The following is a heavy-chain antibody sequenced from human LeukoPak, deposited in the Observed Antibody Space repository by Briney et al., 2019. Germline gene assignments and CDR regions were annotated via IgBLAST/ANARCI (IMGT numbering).Heavy chain of an antibody. D-gene: IGHD1-26*01. CDR3: ARGGELLIDY. CDR1: GFTFSSYA. J-gene: IGHJ4*02. CDR2: ISYDGSNK. V-gene: IGHV3-30-3*01. Sequence: PGGSLRLSCAASGFTFSSYAMHWVRQAPGKGLEWVAVISYDGSNKYYADSVKGRFTISRDNSKNTLYLQMNSLRAEDTAVYYCARGGELLIDYWGQGTLVTVSS.